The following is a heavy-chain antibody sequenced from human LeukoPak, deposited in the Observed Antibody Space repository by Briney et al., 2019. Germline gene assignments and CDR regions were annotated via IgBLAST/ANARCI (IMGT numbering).Heavy chain of an antibody. Sequence: ASVKVSCKASGGTFSSYAISWVRQAPGQGLEWMGGIIPIFGTANYAQKFQGRVTITADESTSTAYMELSSLRSEDTAVYYCASQEDIVVVPAAIDYYYYYMDVWGKGNTVTVSS. CDR3: ASQEDIVVVPAAIDYYYYYMDV. V-gene: IGHV1-69*13. CDR2: IIPIFGTA. D-gene: IGHD2-2*01. J-gene: IGHJ6*03. CDR1: GGTFSSYA.